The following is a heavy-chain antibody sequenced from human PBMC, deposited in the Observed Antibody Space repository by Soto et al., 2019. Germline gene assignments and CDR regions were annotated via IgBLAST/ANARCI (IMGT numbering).Heavy chain of an antibody. Sequence: GASVKVSCKASGYTFTRYAMHWVRQAPGQRLEWMGWINAGNGNTKYSQKFQGRVTMTTDTSTNTAYMELRSLRSDDTAIYYCARDRPGISVIRAVKTYNYFDPWGQGTLVTVSS. D-gene: IGHD3-10*01. CDR1: GYTFTRYA. J-gene: IGHJ5*02. V-gene: IGHV1-3*01. CDR2: INAGNGNT. CDR3: ARDRPGISVIRAVKTYNYFDP.